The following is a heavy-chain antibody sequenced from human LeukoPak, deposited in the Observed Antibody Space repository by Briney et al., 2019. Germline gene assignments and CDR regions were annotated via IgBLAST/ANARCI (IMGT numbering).Heavy chain of an antibody. D-gene: IGHD2-8*01. Sequence: ASVKVSCKASGYTFTGYYIHWVRQAPGRGLEWMGWINPNSGGTNYAQRFQGRVTMTRDTSISTAYMELNRLRSDDTAVYYCARDENGADYWGQGTLVTVSS. V-gene: IGHV1-2*02. CDR3: ARDENGADY. J-gene: IGHJ4*02. CDR2: INPNSGGT. CDR1: GYTFTGYY.